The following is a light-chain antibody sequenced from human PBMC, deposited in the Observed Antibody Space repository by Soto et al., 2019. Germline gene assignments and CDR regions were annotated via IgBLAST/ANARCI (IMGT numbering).Light chain of an antibody. Sequence: EIVLTQSPATLSLSPGERATLSCRASQTISSYLAWYQQKPGQAPRLLIYDASNRAAGIPARFSVFGSGTDFTLTISSLEPEDVAIYYCQQRTNWPLTFGGGTNVEIK. J-gene: IGKJ4*01. CDR1: QTISSY. CDR3: QQRTNWPLT. V-gene: IGKV3-11*01. CDR2: DAS.